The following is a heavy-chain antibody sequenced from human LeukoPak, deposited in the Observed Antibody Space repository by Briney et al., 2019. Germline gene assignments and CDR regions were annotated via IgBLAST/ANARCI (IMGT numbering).Heavy chain of an antibody. Sequence: PSETLSLTCAVSGGSISSGGYSWSWIRQPPGKGLEWIGYIYHSGSTYYNPSLKSRVTISVDRSKNQFSLKLSSVTAADTAVYYCARAPDSLDAFDIWGQGTMVTVSS. V-gene: IGHV4-30-2*01. J-gene: IGHJ3*02. CDR3: ARAPDSLDAFDI. D-gene: IGHD1-14*01. CDR1: GGSISSGGYS. CDR2: IYHSGST.